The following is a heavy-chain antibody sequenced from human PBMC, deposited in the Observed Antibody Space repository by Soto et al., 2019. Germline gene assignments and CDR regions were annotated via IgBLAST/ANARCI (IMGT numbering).Heavy chain of an antibody. D-gene: IGHD3-3*01. J-gene: IGHJ4*02. CDR2: IYWDDDK. CDR3: AHRRSDDFWDY. Sequence: QITLKESGPPLVKPTQTLTLTCTSSGFTLSTSGVGVGWIRQPPGKALEWLALIYWDDDKRYSPSLKSRLTITKDTSKNQVVLTMTNMDPVDTATYYCAHRRSDDFWDYWGQGTLVTVSS. V-gene: IGHV2-5*02. CDR1: GFTLSTSGVG.